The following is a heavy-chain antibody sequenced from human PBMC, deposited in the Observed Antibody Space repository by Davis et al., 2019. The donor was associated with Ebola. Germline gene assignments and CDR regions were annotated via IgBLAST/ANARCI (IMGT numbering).Heavy chain of an antibody. V-gene: IGHV1-18*01. D-gene: IGHD3-22*01. CDR1: GYTFTSYG. CDR2: INPNSGGT. Sequence: ASVKVSCKASGYTFTSYGISWVRQAPGQGLEWMGWINPNSGGTNYAQKLQGRVTMTTDTSTSTAYMELRSLRSDDTAVYYCARGNYYDSSGYHGLQDYWGQGTLVTVSS. CDR3: ARGNYYDSSGYHGLQDY. J-gene: IGHJ4*02.